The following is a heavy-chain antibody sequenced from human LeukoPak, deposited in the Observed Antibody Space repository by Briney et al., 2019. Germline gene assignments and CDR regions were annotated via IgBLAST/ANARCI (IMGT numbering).Heavy chain of an antibody. J-gene: IGHJ4*02. CDR1: GFTFSSYE. Sequence: PGGSLRLSCAASGFTFSSYEMNWVRQAPGKGLEWGSYISSSGSTIYYADSVKGRFTISRDNAKNSLYLQMNSLRAEDTAVYYCARDPIQLWSRFDYWGQGTLVTVSS. CDR2: ISSSGSTI. D-gene: IGHD5-18*01. CDR3: ARDPIQLWSRFDY. V-gene: IGHV3-48*03.